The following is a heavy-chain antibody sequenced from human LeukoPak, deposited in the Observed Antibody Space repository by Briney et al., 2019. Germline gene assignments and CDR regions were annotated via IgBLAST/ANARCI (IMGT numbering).Heavy chain of an antibody. V-gene: IGHV4-34*01. CDR3: ARADGSWYDY. D-gene: IGHD6-13*01. CDR1: GGSFNGYY. J-gene: IGHJ4*02. Sequence: SETLSLTCAVYGGSFNGYYWSWIRQPPGKGLEWIGEINHSGSTNYNPSLKSRVTISVDTSKNQFSLKLSSVTAADTAVYYCARADGSWYDYWGQGTLVTVSS. CDR2: INHSGST.